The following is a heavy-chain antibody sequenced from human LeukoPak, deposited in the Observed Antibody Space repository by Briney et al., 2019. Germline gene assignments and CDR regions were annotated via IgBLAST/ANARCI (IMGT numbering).Heavy chain of an antibody. CDR2: ISWNSDKI. J-gene: IGHJ5*02. CDR3: AREDTIRGFGNLLSYINWFDP. D-gene: IGHD2-2*01. Sequence: GGSLRLSCTACGFSFGKYAMHWIRQVPGKGLEWLAGISWNSDKIVYADFGKGRFTISRDSTKNSLYLHMDSLTTEDSAMYYCAREDTIRGFGNLLSYINWFDPWGQGTLVTVSS. V-gene: IGHV3-9*01. CDR1: GFSFGKYA.